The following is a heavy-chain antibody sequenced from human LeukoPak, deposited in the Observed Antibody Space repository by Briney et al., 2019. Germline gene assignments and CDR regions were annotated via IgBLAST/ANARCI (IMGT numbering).Heavy chain of an antibody. D-gene: IGHD3-9*01. CDR1: GFIFRSYG. CDR2: IYPDGNNK. V-gene: IGHV3-30*02. CDR3: AKDRKRYFDWLGYFDY. J-gene: IGHJ4*02. Sequence: GGSLRLSCGASGFIFRSYGMHWVRQAPGKGLEWVACIYPDGNNKDYADSVKGRFTISRDNSKNTLYLQMNSLRAEDTAVYYCAKDRKRYFDWLGYFDYWGQGTLVTVSS.